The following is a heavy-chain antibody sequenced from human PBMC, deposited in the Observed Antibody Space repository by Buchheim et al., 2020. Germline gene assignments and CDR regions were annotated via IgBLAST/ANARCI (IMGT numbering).Heavy chain of an antibody. V-gene: IGHV3-21*01. D-gene: IGHD1-1*01. Sequence: EVQLVESGGGLVEPGGSLRLSCAASGFSFSGYSMNWVRQAPGEGLEWVSINSRGSDDIHYADSVKGRFTISRDNAKNSLYLQMNSLRLEDTAVYYCARGEVEETRFLDSWGQGTL. CDR3: ARGEVEETRFLDS. J-gene: IGHJ4*02. CDR1: GFSFSGYS. CDR2: NSRGSDDI.